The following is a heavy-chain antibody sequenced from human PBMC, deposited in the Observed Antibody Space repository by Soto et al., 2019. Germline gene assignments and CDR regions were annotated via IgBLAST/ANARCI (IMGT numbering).Heavy chain of an antibody. Sequence: GGSLRLSCAASGFTFSSYAMSWVRQAPGKGLEWVSAISGSGGSTYYADSVKGRFTISRDNSKNTLYLQMNSLRAEDTAVYYCAKDDEPEYYYGSGNYDYWGQGTLVTVSS. CDR1: GFTFSSYA. J-gene: IGHJ4*02. D-gene: IGHD3-10*01. CDR2: ISGSGGST. V-gene: IGHV3-23*01. CDR3: AKDDEPEYYYGSGNYDY.